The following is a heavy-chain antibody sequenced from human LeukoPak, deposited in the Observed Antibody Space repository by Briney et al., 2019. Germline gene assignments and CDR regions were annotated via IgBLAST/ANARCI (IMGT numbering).Heavy chain of an antibody. Sequence: PGGALRLSCAASGFTFADYWMTWVRQSPGKGLEWVANIQQDGSVTHYMDSLEGRFTISRDNTRKSLYLQMNSLRAEDTAVYYCARDLSPDTSDLSLDAFDVWGQGTMVTVSS. CDR1: GFTFADYW. CDR3: ARDLSPDTSDLSLDAFDV. J-gene: IGHJ3*01. CDR2: IQQDGSVT. V-gene: IGHV3-7*01. D-gene: IGHD2-21*02.